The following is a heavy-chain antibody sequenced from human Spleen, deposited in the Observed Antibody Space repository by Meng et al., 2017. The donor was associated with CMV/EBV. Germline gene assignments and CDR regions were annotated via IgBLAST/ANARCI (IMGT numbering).Heavy chain of an antibody. CDR3: ARRKDFWGGYYFDY. Sequence: KVSCKASGYSFTTYWIGWVRQMPGKGLEWMGIIYPGDSDTRYSPSFQGQVTISADKSISTAYLQWRSLKASDTALYYCARRKDFWGGYYFDYWGQGALVTVSS. CDR2: IYPGDSDT. CDR1: GYSFTTYW. V-gene: IGHV5-51*01. D-gene: IGHD3-3*01. J-gene: IGHJ4*02.